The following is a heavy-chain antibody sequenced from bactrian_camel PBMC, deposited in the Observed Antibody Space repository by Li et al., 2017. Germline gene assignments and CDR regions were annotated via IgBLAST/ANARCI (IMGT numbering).Heavy chain of an antibody. V-gene: IGHV3S53*01. J-gene: IGHJ4*01. CDR3: AVAPRELWGGCLSYPH. D-gene: IGHD5*01. CDR1: GYHYC. CDR2: IDGIGRT. Sequence: VQLVESGGGSVQAGGSLRLSCTDSGYHYCMGWFRQAPGKEREGIAGIDGIGRTNYADSVKGRFTISKDNAKNTLYLQMNSLKPEDTAMYYCAVAPRELWGGCLSYPHWGQGTQVTVS.